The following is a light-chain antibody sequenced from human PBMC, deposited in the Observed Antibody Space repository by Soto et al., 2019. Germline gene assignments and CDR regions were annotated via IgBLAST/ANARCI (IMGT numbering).Light chain of an antibody. J-gene: IGKJ2*01. CDR1: QGVGSN. CDR3: QQYNNWPLYT. V-gene: IGKV3-15*01. CDR2: AAS. Sequence: EIVMTQSPGALSVSPGERATLSCRASQGVGSNLAWYQQRPGQAPRLLIYAASIRATDIPARFTGRGSGTEFTLTISSLQSEDFAVYFCQQYNNWPLYTFGQGTKLEI.